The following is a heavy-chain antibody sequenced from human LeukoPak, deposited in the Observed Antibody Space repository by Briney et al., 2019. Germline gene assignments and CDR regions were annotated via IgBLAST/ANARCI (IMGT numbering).Heavy chain of an antibody. D-gene: IGHD2-15*01. V-gene: IGHV3-21*04. CDR3: AKTLGYCSGGSCYSGVIDY. J-gene: IGHJ4*02. Sequence: GGSLRLSCAASGFTLSSYAMHWVRQAPGKGLEWVSSISSSSSYIYYADSVKGRFTISRDNSKNTLYLQMNSLRAEDTAVYYCAKTLGYCSGGSCYSGVIDYWGQGTLVTVSS. CDR2: ISSSSSYI. CDR1: GFTLSSYA.